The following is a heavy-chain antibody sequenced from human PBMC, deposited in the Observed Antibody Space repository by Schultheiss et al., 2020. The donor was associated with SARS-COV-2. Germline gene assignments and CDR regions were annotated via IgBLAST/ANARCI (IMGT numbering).Heavy chain of an antibody. D-gene: IGHD3-16*01. CDR2: ISGSGGST. J-gene: IGHJ6*02. Sequence: GGSLRLSCAASGFTFSSYGMHWVRQAPGKGLEWVSAISGSGGSTYYADSVKGRFTISRDNSKNTLYLQMNSLRAEDTAVYYCARESFGGGTRYYYYGMDVWGQGTTVTVSS. V-gene: IGHV3-NL1*01. CDR1: GFTFSSYG. CDR3: ARESFGGGTRYYYYGMDV.